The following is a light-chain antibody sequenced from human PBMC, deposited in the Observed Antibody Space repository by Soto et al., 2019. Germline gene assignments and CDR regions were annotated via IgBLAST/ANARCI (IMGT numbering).Light chain of an antibody. V-gene: IGKV1-5*01. CDR1: QSISTW. J-gene: IGKJ1*01. Sequence: DIQMTQSPSTLSAFVGDRLTITCRASQSISTWLAWYQQKPGKAPKLLIYDASSLKSGVPSRFSGSGSGTEFTLTISSLQTDDFATYYCQQYYSSAPSWTFGRGTKVDIK. CDR2: DAS. CDR3: QQYYSSAPSWT.